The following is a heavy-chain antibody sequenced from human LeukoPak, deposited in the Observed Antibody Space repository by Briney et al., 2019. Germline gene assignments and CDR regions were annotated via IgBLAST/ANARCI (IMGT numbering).Heavy chain of an antibody. CDR1: GFTFGDYA. CDR2: IRSKAYGGTT. CDR3: TRDPRGSYGPDAFDI. V-gene: IGHV3-49*04. Sequence: GRSLRLSCTASGFTFGDYAMSWVRQAPGKGREWVGFIRSKAYGGTTEYAASVKGRFTISRDDSKSIAYLQMNSLKTEDTAVYYCTRDPRGSYGPDAFDIWGQGTVVTVSS. J-gene: IGHJ3*02. D-gene: IGHD1-26*01.